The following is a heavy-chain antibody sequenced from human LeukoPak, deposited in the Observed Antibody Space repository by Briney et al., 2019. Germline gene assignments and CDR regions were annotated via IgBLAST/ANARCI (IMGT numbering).Heavy chain of an antibody. D-gene: IGHD5-18*01. V-gene: IGHV1-2*02. Sequence: ASVTVSCKASGYTFTGYYMHWVRQAPGQGLEWMGWINPNSGGTNYAQKFQGRVTMTRDTSISTAYMELSRLRSDDTAVYYCARDPFEYSYGSGDYWGQGTLVTVSS. J-gene: IGHJ4*02. CDR2: INPNSGGT. CDR1: GYTFTGYY. CDR3: ARDPFEYSYGSGDY.